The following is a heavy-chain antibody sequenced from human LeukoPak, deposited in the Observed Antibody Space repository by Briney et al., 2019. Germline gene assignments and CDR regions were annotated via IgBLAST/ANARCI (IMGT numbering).Heavy chain of an antibody. V-gene: IGHV4-39*07. CDR1: GGSIRSTTYY. Sequence: SETLSLTCSVSGGSIRSTTYYWGWIRQPPGKGLEWIGSIYYSGNTYYSPSLMSRVTISVDTSKNQFSLNLSSVTAADTAVYFCARESVSSSSGIDYWGQGTLVTVSS. J-gene: IGHJ4*02. CDR3: ARESVSSSSGIDY. CDR2: IYYSGNT. D-gene: IGHD6-6*01.